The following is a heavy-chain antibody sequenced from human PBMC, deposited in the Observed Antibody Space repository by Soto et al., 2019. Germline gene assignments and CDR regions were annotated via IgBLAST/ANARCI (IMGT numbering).Heavy chain of an antibody. CDR3: ARDGVAVAGSQTWLDN. V-gene: IGHV1-2*02. Sequence: QVQLVQSGAEVKKSGASVKVSCKASGDIFTGYYMHWVRQAPGQGLEWVGWINPNSGGTKYAQNFQGRATITSDSSISTVYMELSSLRPDDTAVYSCARDGVAVAGSQTWLDNWGQGTLVTVSS. CDR1: GDIFTGYY. J-gene: IGHJ5*02. CDR2: INPNSGGT. D-gene: IGHD6-19*01.